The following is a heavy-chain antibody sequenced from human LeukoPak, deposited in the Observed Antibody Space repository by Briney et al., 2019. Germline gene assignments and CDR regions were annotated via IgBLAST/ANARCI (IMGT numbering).Heavy chain of an antibody. CDR3: ASMYFSQYLQH. CDR1: GFTFSRYS. Sequence: GGSLRLSCAASGFTFSRYSMNWVRQAPGKGLEWVSSISSSSNYIYYADSVKGRFTISRDNAKNSLYLQMNSLRAEDTAVYYCASMYFSQYLQHWGQGTLVTVSS. V-gene: IGHV3-21*04. J-gene: IGHJ1*01. CDR2: ISSSSNYI. D-gene: IGHD2-8*01.